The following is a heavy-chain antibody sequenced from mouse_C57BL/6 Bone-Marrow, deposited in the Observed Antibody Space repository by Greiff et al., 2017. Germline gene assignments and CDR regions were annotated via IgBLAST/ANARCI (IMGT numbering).Heavy chain of an antibody. CDR3: ARWRTYDSNHWYFDV. V-gene: IGHV1-42*01. D-gene: IGHD2-5*01. CDR1: GYSFTGYY. J-gene: IGHJ1*03. CDR2: IHPSTGGT. Sequence: EVQLQQSGPELVKPGASVKISCKASGYSFTGYYMNWVKQSPEKSLEWIGEIHPSTGGTTYNQKFKAKATLTVDKSSSTAYRQLNILTSEDSAVYFCARWRTYDSNHWYFDVWGTGTTVTVSS.